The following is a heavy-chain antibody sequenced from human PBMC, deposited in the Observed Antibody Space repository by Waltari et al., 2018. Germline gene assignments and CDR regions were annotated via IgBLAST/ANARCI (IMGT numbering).Heavy chain of an antibody. Sequence: EVQLVESGGGLIQPGGSLRLSCAASGFAFDNHVMQWVRQAPGKGLECVSRINYNSRNVGYADSVEGRCTISIDNAKRSLYLQMSSLRTDDTALYYGAKDADSSGWYGGSDYWGQGALVTVSS. CDR2: INYNSRNV. J-gene: IGHJ4*02. D-gene: IGHD6-19*01. CDR3: AKDADSSGWYGGSDY. CDR1: GFAFDNHV. V-gene: IGHV3-9*01.